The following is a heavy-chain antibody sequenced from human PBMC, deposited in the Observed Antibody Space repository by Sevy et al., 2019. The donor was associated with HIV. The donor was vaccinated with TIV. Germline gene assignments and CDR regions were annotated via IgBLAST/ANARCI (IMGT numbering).Heavy chain of an antibody. D-gene: IGHD6-19*01. J-gene: IGHJ4*02. V-gene: IGHV3-33*01. CDR1: GFTYSSYG. Sequence: GGYLRLSCAASGFTYSSYGMHWVRQAPGKGLEWVAVIWYDGSNKEYADSVKGRFTISRDNSKNTLYVQMNSLRAEDTAVYYCARESIAVAGIGYYFDYWGQGTLVTVSS. CDR2: IWYDGSNK. CDR3: ARESIAVAGIGYYFDY.